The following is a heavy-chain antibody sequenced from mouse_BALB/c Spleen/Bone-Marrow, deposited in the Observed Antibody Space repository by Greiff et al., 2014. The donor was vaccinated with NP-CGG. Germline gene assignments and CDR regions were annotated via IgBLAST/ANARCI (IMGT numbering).Heavy chain of an antibody. J-gene: IGHJ3*01. V-gene: IGHV1-80*01. CDR3: AREDYGNSWFAY. CDR2: IYPGGDDT. D-gene: IGHD2-1*01. CDR1: GYAISGYW. Sequence: QVQLQQSGAELVRPGSSVKISCKASGYAISGYWMNWVKQRPGQGLEWIGQIYPGGDDTIYNGKFKGKATLTADKSSNTAYMQLSSLTSEDSAVYLCAREDYGNSWFAYWGQGTLVTVSA.